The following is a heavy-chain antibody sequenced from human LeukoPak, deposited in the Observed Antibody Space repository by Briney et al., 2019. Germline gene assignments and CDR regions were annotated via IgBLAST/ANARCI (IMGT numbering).Heavy chain of an antibody. CDR2: INPSDAGT. V-gene: IGHV1-46*01. Sequence: GASVKVSCKASGYTFTGYYIHWVRQAPGQGLEWMGIINPSDAGTSFAQKFQGRVTMTRDTSTSTVYMELSSLRSEGTAVYYCARAGYGMDVWGQGTTVTVSS. CDR1: GYTFTGYY. CDR3: ARAGYGMDV. J-gene: IGHJ6*02.